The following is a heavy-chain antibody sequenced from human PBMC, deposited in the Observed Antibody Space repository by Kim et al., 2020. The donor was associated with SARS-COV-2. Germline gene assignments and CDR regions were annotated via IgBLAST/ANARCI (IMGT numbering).Heavy chain of an antibody. Sequence: DDSVNGRFPHSRKNSKNTLSLQMNRLRAEDTAVYYCAKSGSGWYDYFQHWGQGTLVTVSS. D-gene: IGHD6-19*01. CDR3: AKSGSGWYDYFQH. V-gene: IGHV3-23*01. J-gene: IGHJ1*01.